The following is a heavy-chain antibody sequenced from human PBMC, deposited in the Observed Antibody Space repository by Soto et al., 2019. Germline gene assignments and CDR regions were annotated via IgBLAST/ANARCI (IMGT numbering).Heavy chain of an antibody. V-gene: IGHV3-11*05. J-gene: IGHJ4*02. CDR3: ARHRAYSYGDFDS. CDR1: GFNFSDYY. D-gene: IGHD5-12*01. Sequence: QVQLVEAGGGLVKPGGSLRLSCAVSGFNFSDYYMRWIRQAPGKGLEWLSYISYDTVFRKYEDSVKGRFTISRDNAKNFLYLQLNSLRAENTAVYYCARHRAYSYGDFDSWGQGALVTVSS. CDR2: ISYDTVFR.